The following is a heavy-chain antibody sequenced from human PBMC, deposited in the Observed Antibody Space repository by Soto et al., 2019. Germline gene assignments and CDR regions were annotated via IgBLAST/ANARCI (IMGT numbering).Heavy chain of an antibody. V-gene: IGHV3-23*01. CDR3: AKTTRYCIGGRCQGGSFDP. J-gene: IGHJ5*02. CDR2: ISGSASNT. CDR1: GFSFSNYA. Sequence: GGSLRLSCAASGFSFSNYAMTWVRQAPERGLEWVSTISGSASNTYYADSVKGRVTISRDNSKNTLYLQMNSLRAEDTAFYYCAKTTRYCIGGRCQGGSFDPWGQGTQVTVSS. D-gene: IGHD2-15*01.